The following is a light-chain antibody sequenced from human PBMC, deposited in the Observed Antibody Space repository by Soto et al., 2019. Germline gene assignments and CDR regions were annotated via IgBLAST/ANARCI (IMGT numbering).Light chain of an antibody. J-gene: IGKJ5*01. Sequence: PGERATLSCGASQGVGSYFLAXYEXKXGXXXRXXXYDASSRATGIPDRFSGSGYGTDFTLNISRLEPEDVAEDCCQHYARAPMSFGQGNRLDIK. V-gene: IGKV3D-20*01. CDR2: DAS. CDR3: QHYARAPMS. CDR1: QGVGSYF.